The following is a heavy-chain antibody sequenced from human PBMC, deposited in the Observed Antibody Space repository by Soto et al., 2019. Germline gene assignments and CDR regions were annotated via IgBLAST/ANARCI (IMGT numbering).Heavy chain of an antibody. CDR1: GGTFSSYA. J-gene: IGHJ6*02. D-gene: IGHD6-19*01. V-gene: IGHV1-69*13. Sequence: GASVKVSCKASGGTFSSYAISWVRQAPGQGLEWMGGIIPIFGTANYAQKFRGRVTITADESTSTAYMELSSLRSEDTAVYYCARVIAEISSGWYPIYYYYGMDVWGQGTTVTVSS. CDR3: ARVIAEISSGWYPIYYYYGMDV. CDR2: IIPIFGTA.